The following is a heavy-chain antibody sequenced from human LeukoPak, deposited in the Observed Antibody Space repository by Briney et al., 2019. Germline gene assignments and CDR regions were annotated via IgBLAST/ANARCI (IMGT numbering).Heavy chain of an antibody. V-gene: IGHV3-48*01. CDR3: ARVLRRAPHYFDY. CDR2: ISSSSSTI. CDR1: GFTFSSYS. D-gene: IGHD3-3*01. Sequence: GGSLRLSCAASGFTFSSYSMNWVRQAPGKGLEWVSYISSSSSTIYYADSVKGRFTISRDNAKNSLYLQMNSLRAEDTAVYYCARVLRRAPHYFDYWGQGTLVTVSS. J-gene: IGHJ4*02.